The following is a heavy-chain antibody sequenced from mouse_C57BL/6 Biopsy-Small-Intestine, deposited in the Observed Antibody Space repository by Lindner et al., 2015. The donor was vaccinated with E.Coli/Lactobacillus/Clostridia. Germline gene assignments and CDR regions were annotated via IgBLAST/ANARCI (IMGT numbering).Heavy chain of an antibody. J-gene: IGHJ2*01. CDR3: ARSKDYDYPDY. CDR1: GYSFTGYN. V-gene: IGHV1S135*01. CDR2: IDPYNGAT. D-gene: IGHD2-4*01. Sequence: VQLQESGPELVKPGASVKMSCKASGYSFTGYNMHWVKQSHGKSLEWIGYIDPYNGATNYNQKFKGKATLTVDKSSSTAYMQLNSLTSEDSAVYYCARSKDYDYPDYWGQGTTLTVS.